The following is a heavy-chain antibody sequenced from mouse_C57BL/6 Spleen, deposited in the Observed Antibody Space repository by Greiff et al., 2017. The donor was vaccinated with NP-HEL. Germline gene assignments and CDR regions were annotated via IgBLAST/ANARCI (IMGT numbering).Heavy chain of an antibody. Sequence: QVQLQQPGAELVKPGASVKMSCKASGYTFTSYWITWVKQRPGQGLEWIGDIYPGSGSTNYNEKFKSKATMTVDTSSSTAYMQLSSLTSENSAVYDCARREDYYGSSYLDYWGQGTTLTVSS. V-gene: IGHV1-55*01. CDR3: ARREDYYGSSYLDY. CDR1: GYTFTSYW. CDR2: IYPGSGST. J-gene: IGHJ2*01. D-gene: IGHD1-1*01.